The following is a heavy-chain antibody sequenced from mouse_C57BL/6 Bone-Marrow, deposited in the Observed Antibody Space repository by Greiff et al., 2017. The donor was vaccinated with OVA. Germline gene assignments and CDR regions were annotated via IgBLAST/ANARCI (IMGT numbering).Heavy chain of an antibody. V-gene: IGHV5-9-1*02. CDR2: ISRGGDYI. Sequence: EVKLVESGEGLVKPGGSLKLSCAASGFTFSSYAMSWVRQTPEKRLEWVAYISRGGDYIYYAGTVKGRFTISRDNARNTLYLQMSSLKSEDTAMYYCTRDNDSAWFAYWGQGTLVTVSA. J-gene: IGHJ3*01. CDR1: GFTFSSYA. D-gene: IGHD2-4*01. CDR3: TRDNDSAWFAY.